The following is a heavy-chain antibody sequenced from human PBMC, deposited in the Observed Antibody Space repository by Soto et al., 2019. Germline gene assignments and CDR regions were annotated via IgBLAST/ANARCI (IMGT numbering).Heavy chain of an antibody. V-gene: IGHV4-34*01. CDR1: GGSFSGYY. D-gene: IGHD3-22*01. J-gene: IGHJ4*02. Sequence: SETLSLTCAVYGGSFSGYYWSWIRQPPGKGLEWIGEINHSGSTNYNPSLKSRVTISVDTSKNQFSLKLSSVTAADTAVYYCARIYSSGYYFDYWGQGTLVTVSP. CDR2: INHSGST. CDR3: ARIYSSGYYFDY.